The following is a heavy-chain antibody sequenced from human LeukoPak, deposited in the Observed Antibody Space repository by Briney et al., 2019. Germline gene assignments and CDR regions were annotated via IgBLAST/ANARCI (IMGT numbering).Heavy chain of an antibody. Sequence: GGSLRLSCAASGFTFDDYAMHRVRQAPGKGLEWVSGISWNSGSIGYADSVKGRFTISRDNAKNSLYLQMNSLRAEDTALYYCAKDPVPAAILGNWFDPWGQGTLVTVSS. CDR3: AKDPVPAAILGNWFDP. CDR2: ISWNSGSI. D-gene: IGHD2-2*02. CDR1: GFTFDDYA. V-gene: IGHV3-9*01. J-gene: IGHJ5*02.